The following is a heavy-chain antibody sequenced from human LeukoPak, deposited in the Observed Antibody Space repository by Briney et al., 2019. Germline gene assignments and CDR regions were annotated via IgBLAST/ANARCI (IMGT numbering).Heavy chain of an antibody. Sequence: GGSLRLSCAASGFTFSSYSMNWVRQAPGKGLEWVSYISSSSSTIYYADSVKGRFTISRDNAKNSLYLQMNSLRAEDTAVYYCARFRSGSYFDYWGQGTLVTVS. CDR3: ARFRSGSYFDY. CDR1: GFTFSSYS. V-gene: IGHV3-48*01. D-gene: IGHD1-26*01. CDR2: ISSSSSTI. J-gene: IGHJ4*02.